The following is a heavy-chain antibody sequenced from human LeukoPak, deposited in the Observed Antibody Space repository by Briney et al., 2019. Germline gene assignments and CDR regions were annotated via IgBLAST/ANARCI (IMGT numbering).Heavy chain of an antibody. J-gene: IGHJ3*02. CDR3: ARGLRDFKPTRNNDAFDI. CDR1: GGSFSGYY. V-gene: IGHV4-34*01. CDR2: INHSGGT. D-gene: IGHD3-9*01. Sequence: KSSETLSLTCAVYGGSFSGYYWSWIRQPPGKGLEWIGEINHSGGTNYNPSLRSRVTISVDTSKNQFSLKLSSVTAADTAVYYCARGLRDFKPTRNNDAFDIWGQGTMVTVSS.